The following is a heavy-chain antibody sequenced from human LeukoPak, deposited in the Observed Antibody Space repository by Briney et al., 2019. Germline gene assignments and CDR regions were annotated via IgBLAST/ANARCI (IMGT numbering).Heavy chain of an antibody. J-gene: IGHJ5*02. CDR2: INWNGGTT. CDR1: GFIFDDYG. V-gene: IGHV3-20*04. D-gene: IGHD3-10*01. CDR3: ARVNYGSGSYRENWFDP. Sequence: GGSLRLSCTTSGFIFDDYGMSWVRQAPGKGLEWVSGINWNGGTTDYADSVKGRFTISRDNAKNSLYLQMNSLRAEDTAVYYCARVNYGSGSYRENWFDPWGQGTLVTVSS.